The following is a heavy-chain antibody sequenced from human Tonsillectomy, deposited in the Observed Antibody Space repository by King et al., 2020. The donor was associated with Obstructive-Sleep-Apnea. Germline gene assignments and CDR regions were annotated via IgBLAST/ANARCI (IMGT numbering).Heavy chain of an antibody. CDR3: ARTVIDYQGYYYDMDL. CDR1: GFMFSDFY. D-gene: IGHD4-11*01. Sequence: VQLVESGGGLVKPGGSLRLSCEASGFMFSDFYMSWIRQSPGKGLEWVSYISTTSSDIDYADSVKGRFTISRDNAKKSLSLQMNSLRAEDTAVYYCARTVIDYQGYYYDMDLWGQGTTVTVSS. V-gene: IGHV3-11*05. CDR2: ISTTSSDI. J-gene: IGHJ6*02.